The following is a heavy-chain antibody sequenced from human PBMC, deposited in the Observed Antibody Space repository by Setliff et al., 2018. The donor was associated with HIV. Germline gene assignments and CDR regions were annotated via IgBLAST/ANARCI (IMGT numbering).Heavy chain of an antibody. D-gene: IGHD3-16*01. CDR1: GFTFDDYA. Sequence: PGGSLRLSCAASGFTFDDYAMHWVRQAPGKGLEWVSGIYSDGRTFYADSVKGRFTISRDDSKNTVYLQMYSLRVDDTAAYYCAKGVKWLGPWGQGTLVTVSS. J-gene: IGHJ5*02. CDR3: AKGVKWLGP. V-gene: IGHV3-20*04. CDR2: IYSDGRT.